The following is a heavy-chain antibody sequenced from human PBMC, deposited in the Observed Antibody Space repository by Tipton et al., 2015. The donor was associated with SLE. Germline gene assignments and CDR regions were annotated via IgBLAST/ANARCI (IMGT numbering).Heavy chain of an antibody. J-gene: IGHJ4*02. Sequence: TLSLTCAVYGGSFSGYYWSWIRQPPGKGLEWIGEINHSGSTNYNPSRKSRVTISVDTSKNQFSLKLSSVTAADAAVYYCAREGGLGMAEYWGQGTLVTVSS. D-gene: IGHD7-27*01. CDR3: AREGGLGMAEY. V-gene: IGHV4-34*01. CDR1: GGSFSGYY. CDR2: INHSGST.